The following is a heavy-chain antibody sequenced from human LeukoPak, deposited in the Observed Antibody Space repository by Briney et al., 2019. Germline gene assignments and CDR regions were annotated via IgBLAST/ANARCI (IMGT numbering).Heavy chain of an antibody. J-gene: IGHJ5*02. CDR3: AKAQGWLNWFDP. Sequence: GGSLRLSCAASGFTFSSYAMSWVRQAPGKGLEWVSVISGSGGSTYYADSVKGRFTISRDNSKNTLYLQMNSLRAEDTAVYYCAKAQGWLNWFDPWGQGTLVTVSS. CDR2: ISGSGGST. CDR1: GFTFSSYA. D-gene: IGHD2-15*01. V-gene: IGHV3-23*01.